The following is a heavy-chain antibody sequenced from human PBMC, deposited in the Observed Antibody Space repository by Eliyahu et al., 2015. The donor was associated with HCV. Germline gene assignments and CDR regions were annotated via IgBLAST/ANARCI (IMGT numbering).Heavy chain of an antibody. D-gene: IGHD6-6*01. CDR3: ARRLGQLGDY. Sequence: QLQLQESGPGLVKPSETLSLTCTVSGGSISSSSYYWGWIRQPPGKGLEWIGSIYYSGSRDYNPSLKRRVTISGDTSKNQFSLKLSSVTAADTAVYYCARRLGQLGDYWGQGTLVTVSS. V-gene: IGHV4-39*01. J-gene: IGHJ4*02. CDR1: GGSISSSSYY. CDR2: IYYSGSR.